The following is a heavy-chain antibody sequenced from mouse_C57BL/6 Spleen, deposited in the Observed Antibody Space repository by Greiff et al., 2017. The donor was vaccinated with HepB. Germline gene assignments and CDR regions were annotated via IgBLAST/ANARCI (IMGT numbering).Heavy chain of an antibody. Sequence: QVQLKQSGAELVKPGASVKLSCKASGYTFTEYTIHWVKQRSGQGLEWIGWFYPGSGSIKYNEKFKDKATLTADKSSSTVYMELSRLTSEDSAVYFCARHEVVGYYGYYAMDYWGQGTSVTVSS. D-gene: IGHD1-1*02. CDR1: GYTFTEYT. J-gene: IGHJ4*01. CDR3: ARHEVVGYYGYYAMDY. CDR2: FYPGSGSI. V-gene: IGHV1-62-2*01.